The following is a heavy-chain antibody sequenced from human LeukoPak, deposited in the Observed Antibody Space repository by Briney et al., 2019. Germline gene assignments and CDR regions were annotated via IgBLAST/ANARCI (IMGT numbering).Heavy chain of an antibody. CDR2: INHSGST. J-gene: IGHJ5*02. Sequence: PSETLSLTCAVYGGSFSGYYWSWIRQPPGKGLEWIGEINHSGSTNYNPSLKSRVTISVDTSKNQFSLKLSSVTAADTAVYYCARGGNLGYYGSGSYYYRPPNWFDPWGQGTLVTVSS. CDR3: ARGGNLGYYGSGSYYYRPPNWFDP. V-gene: IGHV4-34*01. CDR1: GGSFSGYY. D-gene: IGHD3-10*01.